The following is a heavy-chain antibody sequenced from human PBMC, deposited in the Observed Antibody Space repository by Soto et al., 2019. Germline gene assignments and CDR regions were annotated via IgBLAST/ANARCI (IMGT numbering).Heavy chain of an antibody. CDR3: AKGKGEYYYGSGSYSLHYFDY. Sequence: EVQLLESGGGLVQPGGSLRLSCAASGFTFSSYAMSWVRQAPGRGLEWVSAIVGSGSSTYYADSVKGRFTISSDNSKNTLYLQMNSLRAEDTAVYYCAKGKGEYYYGSGSYSLHYFDYWGQGTLVTVSS. V-gene: IGHV3-23*01. CDR1: GFTFSSYA. J-gene: IGHJ4*02. CDR2: IVGSGSST. D-gene: IGHD3-10*01.